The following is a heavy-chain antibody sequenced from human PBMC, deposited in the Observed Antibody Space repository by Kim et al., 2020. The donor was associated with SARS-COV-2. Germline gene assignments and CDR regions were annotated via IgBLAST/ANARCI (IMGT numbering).Heavy chain of an antibody. CDR2: IYYSGST. D-gene: IGHD3-22*01. Sequence: SETLSLTCTVSGGSISSSSYYWGWIRQPPGKGLEWIGSIYYSGSTYYNPSLKSRVTISVDTSKNQFSLKLSSVTAADTAVYYCARGNSPFYYDSSGYFDYWGQGTLVTVSS. J-gene: IGHJ4*02. CDR1: GGSISSSSYY. CDR3: ARGNSPFYYDSSGYFDY. V-gene: IGHV4-39*07.